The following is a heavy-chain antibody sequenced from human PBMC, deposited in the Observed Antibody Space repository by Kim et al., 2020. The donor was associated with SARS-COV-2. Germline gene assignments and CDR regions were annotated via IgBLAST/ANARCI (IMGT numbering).Heavy chain of an antibody. Sequence: SETLSLTCAVYGGSFSGYYWSWIRQPPGKGLEWIGEINHSGSTNYNPSLKSRVTISVDTSKNQFSLKLSSVTAADTAVYYCARLTKGIAAAGTLDYWGQGTLVTVSS. CDR3: ARLTKGIAAAGTLDY. D-gene: IGHD6-13*01. J-gene: IGHJ4*02. V-gene: IGHV4-34*01. CDR2: INHSGST. CDR1: GGSFSGYY.